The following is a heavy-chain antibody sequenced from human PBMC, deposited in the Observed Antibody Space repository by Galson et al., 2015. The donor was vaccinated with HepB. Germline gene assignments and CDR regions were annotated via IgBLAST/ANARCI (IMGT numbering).Heavy chain of an antibody. CDR1: GYTFTSYG. Sequence: SVKVSCKASGYTFTSYGISWVRQAPGQGLEWMGWISAYNGNTNYAQKLQGRVTMTTDTSTSTAYMELRSLRSDDTAVYYCAIDGYSSGWYSFDYWGQGTLVTVSS. D-gene: IGHD6-19*01. CDR2: ISAYNGNT. CDR3: AIDGYSSGWYSFDY. J-gene: IGHJ4*02. V-gene: IGHV1-18*04.